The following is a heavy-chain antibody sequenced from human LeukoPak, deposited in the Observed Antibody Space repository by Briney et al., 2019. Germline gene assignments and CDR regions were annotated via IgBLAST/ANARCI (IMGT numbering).Heavy chain of an antibody. J-gene: IGHJ4*02. CDR2: IWYDGSNK. CDR3: ARGDNYGLTYFFDY. D-gene: IGHD5-24*01. V-gene: IGHV3-33*01. Sequence: PGRSLRLSCAASGFTFSSYGMHWVRQAPGKGLEWVAVIWYDGSNKYYADSVKGRFTISRDNSKNTMYLQMNSLRAEDTAVYYCARGDNYGLTYFFDYWGQGTLVTVSS. CDR1: GFTFSSYG.